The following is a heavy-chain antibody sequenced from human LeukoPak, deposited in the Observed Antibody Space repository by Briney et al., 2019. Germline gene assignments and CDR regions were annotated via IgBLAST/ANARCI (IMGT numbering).Heavy chain of an antibody. D-gene: IGHD3-10*01. CDR1: GFTFSSYG. CDR2: IRYDGSNK. CDR3: AKEFRFGELFPLQYYYYGMDV. J-gene: IGHJ6*02. V-gene: IGHV3-30*02. Sequence: GGSLRLSCAASGFTFSSYGMHWGREAPGKGLEWVGFIRYDGSNKYYADSVKGRFTISRDNSKNTLYLQMNSLRAEDTAVYYCAKEFRFGELFPLQYYYYGMDVWGQGTTVTVSS.